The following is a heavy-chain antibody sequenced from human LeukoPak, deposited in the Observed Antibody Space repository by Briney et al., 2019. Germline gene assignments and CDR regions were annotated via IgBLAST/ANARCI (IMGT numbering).Heavy chain of an antibody. CDR1: GFTFSSYS. V-gene: IGHV3-21*01. CDR3: ARGKSGPGHYYYYGMDV. CDR2: ISSSSSYI. Sequence: GGSLRLSCAASGFTFSSYSMNWVRQAPGKGLECVSSISSSSSYIYYADSVKGRFTISRDNAKNSLYLQMNSLRAEDTAVYYCARGKSGPGHYYYYGMDVWGQGTTVTVSS. J-gene: IGHJ6*02.